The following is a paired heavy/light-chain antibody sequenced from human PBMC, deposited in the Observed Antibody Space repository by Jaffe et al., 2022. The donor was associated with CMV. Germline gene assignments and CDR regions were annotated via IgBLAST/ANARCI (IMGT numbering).Light chain of an antibody. CDR3: QAWDSSTTVV. J-gene: IGLJ2*01. Sequence: SYELTQPPSVSVSPGQTASITCSGDKLGDKYACWYQQKPGQSPVLVIYQDTKRPSGIPERFSGSNSGSTATLTISGTQAMDEADYYCQAWDSSTTVVFGGGTKLTVL. CDR2: QDT. V-gene: IGLV3-1*01. CDR1: KLGDKY.
Heavy chain of an antibody. Sequence: QVQLQESGPGLVKPSQTLSLTCTVSGDSISSGRYFWNWIRQHPGKGLEWIGYIYYSGSTYYNPSLKSRVTISLDTSKNQFSLKLSSVTAADTAVYYCARAQRATTVTNPGAFDIWGQGTLVTVSS. V-gene: IGHV4-31*03. CDR2: IYYSGST. J-gene: IGHJ3*02. CDR3: ARAQRATTVTNPGAFDI. D-gene: IGHD4-17*01. CDR1: GDSISSGRYF.